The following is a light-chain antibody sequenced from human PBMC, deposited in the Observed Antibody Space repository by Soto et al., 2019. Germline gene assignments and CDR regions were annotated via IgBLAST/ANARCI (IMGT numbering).Light chain of an antibody. CDR2: GAS. CDR1: QSVSSSY. V-gene: IGKV3-20*01. CDR3: QQYGSSPPFT. Sequence: EIVMTQSPATLSVSPGERDTLSCRASQSVSSSYLAWYQQKPGQAPRLLIYGASSRATGIPDRFSGSGSGTDFTLTISRLEPEDFAVYYCQQYGSSPPFTFGPGTKVDIK. J-gene: IGKJ3*01.